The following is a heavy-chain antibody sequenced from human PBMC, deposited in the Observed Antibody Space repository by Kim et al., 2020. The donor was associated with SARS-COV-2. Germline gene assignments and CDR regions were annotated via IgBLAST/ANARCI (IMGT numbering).Heavy chain of an antibody. Sequence: SETLSLTCAVYGGSFSGYYWSWIRQPPGKGLEWIGEINHSGSTNYNPSLKSRVTISVDTSKNQFSLKLSSVTAADTAVYYCARGSGAFDYWGQGTLVTVSS. V-gene: IGHV4-34*01. D-gene: IGHD5-12*01. CDR3: ARGSGAFDY. CDR2: INHSGST. J-gene: IGHJ4*02. CDR1: GGSFSGYY.